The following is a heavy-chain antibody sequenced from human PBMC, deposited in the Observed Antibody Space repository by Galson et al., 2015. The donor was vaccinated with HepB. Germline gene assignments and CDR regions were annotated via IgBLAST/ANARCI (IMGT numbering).Heavy chain of an antibody. D-gene: IGHD3-3*01. V-gene: IGHV4-59*01. Sequence: ETLSLTCTVSGGSISSYYWSWIRQPPGKGLEWIGYISYSGSTNYNASLKSRVTILVDTSKNQFSLKLSSVTAADTAMYYCASARPKGGDFWSELFDPWGQGTLVTVSS. CDR1: GGSISSYY. CDR3: ASARPKGGDFWSELFDP. J-gene: IGHJ5*02. CDR2: ISYSGST.